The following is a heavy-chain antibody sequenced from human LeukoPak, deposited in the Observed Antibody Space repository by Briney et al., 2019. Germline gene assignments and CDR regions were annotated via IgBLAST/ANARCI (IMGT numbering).Heavy chain of an antibody. Sequence: PSETLSLTCTVSGGSISSYYWSWIRQPPGKGLEWIGYIYYSGSTNYNPSLKSRVTISVDTSKNQFSLKLSSVTAADTAVDYCARLDYDSSGYYYVEYFQHRGQGTLVTVSS. CDR2: IYYSGST. CDR1: GGSISSYY. V-gene: IGHV4-59*08. J-gene: IGHJ1*01. CDR3: ARLDYDSSGYYYVEYFQH. D-gene: IGHD3-22*01.